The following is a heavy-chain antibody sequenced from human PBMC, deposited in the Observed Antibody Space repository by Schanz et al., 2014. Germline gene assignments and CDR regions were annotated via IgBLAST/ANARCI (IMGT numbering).Heavy chain of an antibody. D-gene: IGHD2-15*01. V-gene: IGHV3-30*03. CDR3: ARVGGYCSGSSCYGAFDY. Sequence: QVQLVESGGSVVQPGRSLRLSCAGSGFSFSDYGMHWVRQAPGRGLEWVAVISYHGSEKYYADSVKGRFTISRDNSKNTLYLQMNSLRTEDTAVYFCARVGGYCSGSSCYGAFDYWGQGTLVAVSS. CDR1: GFSFSDYG. CDR2: ISYHGSEK. J-gene: IGHJ4*02.